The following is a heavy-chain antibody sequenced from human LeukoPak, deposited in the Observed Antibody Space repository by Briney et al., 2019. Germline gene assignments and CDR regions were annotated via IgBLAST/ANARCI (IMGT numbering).Heavy chain of an antibody. D-gene: IGHD3-3*01. Sequence: SETLSLTCTVSGGSISSYYWSWIRQPPGKGLECIGYIYYSGSTNYNPSLKSRVTISIDTSKNQFSLKLSSVTAADTAVYYCAKYYDFWSGYYVFDYWGQGTLVTVSS. CDR2: IYYSGST. J-gene: IGHJ4*02. V-gene: IGHV4-59*08. CDR3: AKYYDFWSGYYVFDY. CDR1: GGSISSYY.